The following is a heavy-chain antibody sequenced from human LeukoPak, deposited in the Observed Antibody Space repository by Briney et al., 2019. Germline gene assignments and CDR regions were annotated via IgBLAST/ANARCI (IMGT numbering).Heavy chain of an antibody. D-gene: IGHD2-21*02. V-gene: IGHV1-2*06. CDR3: ARDYCGGDCFPDY. CDR1: GYTFIDYY. Sequence: ASVKVSCKTSGYTFIDYYVHWIRQAPGQGLEWMGRINPSTGGTDFAQKFQGRVTMTRDTSISTAYMELSRLRSDDTAVYYCARDYCGGDCFPDYWGQGTLVTVSS. J-gene: IGHJ4*02. CDR2: INPSTGGT.